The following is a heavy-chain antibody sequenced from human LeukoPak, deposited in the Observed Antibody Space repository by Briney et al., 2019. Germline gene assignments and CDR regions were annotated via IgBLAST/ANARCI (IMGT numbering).Heavy chain of an antibody. Sequence: GESLRLSCAASGFTVSSNYMTWVRQAPGKGLEWVSFIYSGGSTYYADSVKGRFTISRNNSKNTLYLQMNSLRAEDTAVYYCARDRDGYNPFFDYWGQGTLVTVSS. CDR2: IYSGGST. CDR1: GFTVSSNY. J-gene: IGHJ4*02. D-gene: IGHD5-24*01. V-gene: IGHV3-66*01. CDR3: ARDRDGYNPFFDY.